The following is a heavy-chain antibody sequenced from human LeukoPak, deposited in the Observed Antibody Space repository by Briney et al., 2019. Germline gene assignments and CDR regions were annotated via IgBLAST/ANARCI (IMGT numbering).Heavy chain of an antibody. CDR2: IKQDGSER. Sequence: PSETLSLTCTVSGGSISSSSYYWGWIRQPPGKGLEWLANIKQDGSERYYVDSVKGRFTISRDNAKNSLSLQMNSLRAEDTAVYYCVSRAHFFSGPGGWGRGTLVTVSS. V-gene: IGHV3-7*01. J-gene: IGHJ4*01. CDR3: VSRAHFFSGPGG. D-gene: IGHD3-3*02. CDR1: GGSISSSSYY.